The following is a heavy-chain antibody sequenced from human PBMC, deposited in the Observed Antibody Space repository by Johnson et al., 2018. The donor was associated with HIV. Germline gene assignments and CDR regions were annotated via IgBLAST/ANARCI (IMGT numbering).Heavy chain of an antibody. D-gene: IGHD5-24*01. Sequence: VQLVESGGDLVKPGGSLKLSCAASGFTFSDAWMNWVRQAPGKGLEWVSVIYSGGSTYYADSVKGRFTISRDNAKNSLYLQMNSLRAEDTAVHYCVRALQRWLQWESFDIWGQGTMVTVSS. CDR1: GFTFSDAW. CDR3: VRALQRWLQWESFDI. V-gene: IGHV3-69-1*01. J-gene: IGHJ3*02. CDR2: IYSGGST.